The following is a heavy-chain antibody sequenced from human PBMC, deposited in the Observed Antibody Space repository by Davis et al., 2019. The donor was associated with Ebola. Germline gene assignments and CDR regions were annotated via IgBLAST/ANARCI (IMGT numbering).Heavy chain of an antibody. CDR3: AKIGVRHAGDY. Sequence: GESLKISCEISGLISSNYVMYWVRQASGKGLEWISASETSYTKFNANYADSVKGRFTIFRDNSRNTVFLQINSLRVEDTAVYYCAKIGVRHAGDYWGQGTLVTVSS. D-gene: IGHD3-10*01. CDR1: GLISSNYV. V-gene: IGHV3-23*01. J-gene: IGHJ4*02. CDR2: SETSYTKFNA.